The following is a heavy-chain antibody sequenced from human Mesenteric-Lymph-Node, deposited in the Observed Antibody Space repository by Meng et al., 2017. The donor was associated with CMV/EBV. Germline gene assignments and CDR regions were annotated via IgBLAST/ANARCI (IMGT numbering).Heavy chain of an antibody. Sequence: GDTFTSSDINWVRQAPGQGLEWMGRMNPNTGKTDYARKFQGRVTMTRNTSINTAYIELSSLRSEDTAVYYCAREGYEFWSGSRFCDPWGQGTLVTVSS. CDR2: MNPNTGKT. D-gene: IGHD3/OR15-3a*01. CDR3: AREGYEFWSGSRFCDP. V-gene: IGHV1-8*01. J-gene: IGHJ5*02. CDR1: GDTFTSSD.